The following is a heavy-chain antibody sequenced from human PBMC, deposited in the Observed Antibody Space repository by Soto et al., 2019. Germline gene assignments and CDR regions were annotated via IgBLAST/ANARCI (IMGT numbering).Heavy chain of an antibody. Sequence: QLQLQESGPGLVKPAETLSLTCTVSGGSISSSSYYWGWIRQPPGKGLEWIGSIYYSGSTYYNPSLKSRVTISVDTSKNQFSLKLSSVTAADTAVYYCARRSRVLDAFDIWGQGTMVTVSS. V-gene: IGHV4-39*01. J-gene: IGHJ3*02. CDR3: ARRSRVLDAFDI. D-gene: IGHD6-13*01. CDR2: IYYSGST. CDR1: GGSISSSSYY.